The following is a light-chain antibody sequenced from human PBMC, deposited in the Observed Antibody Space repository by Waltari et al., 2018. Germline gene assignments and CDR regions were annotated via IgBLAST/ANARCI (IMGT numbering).Light chain of an antibody. CDR3: QQSFILPLT. J-gene: IGKJ4*01. V-gene: IGKV1-39*01. CDR2: SAS. Sequence: DIQMTQSPSSLSASMGDTVTITCRASHSVSTYLNWYQKKPGKAPNLLIYSASALQSGIPTWFRGSGSGTDFTLTIHSLQREDFATYYCQQSFILPLTFGGGTKVESK. CDR1: HSVSTY.